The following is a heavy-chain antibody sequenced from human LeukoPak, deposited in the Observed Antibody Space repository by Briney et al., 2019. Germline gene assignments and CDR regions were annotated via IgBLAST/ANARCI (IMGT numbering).Heavy chain of an antibody. D-gene: IGHD2-2*01. Sequence: ASVKVSCKASGYTFTGYYMHWVRQAPGQGLEWMGWINPNSGGTNYAQKFQGRVTMTKDTSISTGYMELSRLRSDDTAVYYCARVTGMEYQLLYDALDIWGQGTMVTVSS. CDR3: ARVTGMEYQLLYDALDI. CDR1: GYTFTGYY. J-gene: IGHJ3*02. V-gene: IGHV1-2*02. CDR2: INPNSGGT.